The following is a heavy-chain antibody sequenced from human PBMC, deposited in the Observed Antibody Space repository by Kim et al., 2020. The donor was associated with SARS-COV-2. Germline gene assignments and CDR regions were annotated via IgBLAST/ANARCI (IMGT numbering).Heavy chain of an antibody. J-gene: IGHJ3*02. CDR3: ARDLFRIRAFDI. Sequence: SETLSLTCTVSGGSISSGGYYWSWIRQHPGKGLEWIGYIYYSGSTYYNPSLKSRVTISVDTSKNQFSLKLSSVTAADTAVYYCARDLFRIRAFDIWGQGTMVTVSS. D-gene: IGHD2-15*01. CDR2: IYYSGST. CDR1: GGSISSGGYY. V-gene: IGHV4-31*03.